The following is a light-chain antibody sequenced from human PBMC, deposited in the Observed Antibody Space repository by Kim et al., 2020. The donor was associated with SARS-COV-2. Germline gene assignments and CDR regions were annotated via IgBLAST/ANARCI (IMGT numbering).Light chain of an antibody. J-gene: IGLJ2*01. V-gene: IGLV3-21*04. CDR1: NIGSKS. CDR2: YDS. Sequence: ATGKTARITCRGNNIGSKSVHWYQQKPGQAPVLVIYYDSDRPSGIPERFSGSNSGNTATLTISRVEAGDEADYYCQVWDSSSDLVVFGGGTQLTVL. CDR3: QVWDSSSDLVV.